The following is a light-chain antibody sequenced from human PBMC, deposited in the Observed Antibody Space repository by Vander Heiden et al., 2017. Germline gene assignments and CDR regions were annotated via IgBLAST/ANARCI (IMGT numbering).Light chain of an antibody. J-gene: IGLJ2*01. Sequence: QSVLTQPPSASGTPGQRVTISCSGSSSNIGSNYEYWYQQLTATAPKLLIYRNNQRPSGVPDRFSGSKSGTSASLAISGLRSEDEADYYCEAWDDSLSAYVVFGGGTKLTVL. CDR1: SSNIGSNY. CDR2: RNN. V-gene: IGLV1-47*01. CDR3: EAWDDSLSAYVV.